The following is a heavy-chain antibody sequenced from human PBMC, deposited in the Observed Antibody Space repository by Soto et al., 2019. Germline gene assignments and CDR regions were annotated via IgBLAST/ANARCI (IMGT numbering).Heavy chain of an antibody. J-gene: IGHJ4*02. Sequence: GGSLRLSCAASGFTFSSYSMSWVRQAPGKXLEWVSGFRSSGDDGTTYYADSVKGRFTISRDNSKKMLYLQMNSLRAEDTAVYYCAKDATRTDGWYYFDYWGQGALVTVSS. CDR3: AKDATRTDGWYYFDY. CDR2: FRSSGDDGTT. V-gene: IGHV3-23*01. CDR1: GFTFSSYS. D-gene: IGHD6-19*01.